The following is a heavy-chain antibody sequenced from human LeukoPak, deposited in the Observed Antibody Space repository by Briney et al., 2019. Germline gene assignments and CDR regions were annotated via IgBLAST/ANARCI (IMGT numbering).Heavy chain of an antibody. CDR2: IKQDGSEK. D-gene: IGHD3-10*01. J-gene: IGHJ3*02. Sequence: PGGSLRLSCAASGFTFSSYEMNWVRQAPGKGLEWVANIKQDGSEKYYVDSVKGRFTISRDNAKNSLYLQMNSLRAEDTAVYYCAGGRIYGAFDIWGQGTMVTVSS. CDR1: GFTFSSYE. V-gene: IGHV3-7*01. CDR3: AGGRIYGAFDI.